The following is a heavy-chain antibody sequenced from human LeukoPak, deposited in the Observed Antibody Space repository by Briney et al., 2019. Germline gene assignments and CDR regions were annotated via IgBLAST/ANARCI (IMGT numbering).Heavy chain of an antibody. V-gene: IGHV3-7*01. CDR3: VRGPYALF. D-gene: IGHD2-2*01. Sequence: GGSLRLSCAASGFTFSDYWLSWVPQAPGKGLECVANIKQDGTEKNYVDSVKGRFTISRDNARNSLYLQMNSLRAEDTAVYYCVRGPYALFWGQGTLVSVSS. CDR1: GFTFSDYW. J-gene: IGHJ4*02. CDR2: IKQDGTEK.